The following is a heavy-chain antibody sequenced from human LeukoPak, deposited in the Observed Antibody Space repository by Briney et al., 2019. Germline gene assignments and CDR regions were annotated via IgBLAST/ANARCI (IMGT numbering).Heavy chain of an antibody. V-gene: IGHV3-20*04. CDR1: GFTFDDYG. CDR3: ARVRCSGGSCYSGSYYYYMDV. Sequence: PGGSLRLSCAASGFTFDDYGMSWVRQAPGKGLEWVSGINWNGGSTGYADSVKGRFTISRDNAKNSLYLQMNSLRAEDTALYYCARVRCSGGSCYSGSYYYYMDVWGKGTTVTISS. CDR2: INWNGGST. J-gene: IGHJ6*03. D-gene: IGHD2-15*01.